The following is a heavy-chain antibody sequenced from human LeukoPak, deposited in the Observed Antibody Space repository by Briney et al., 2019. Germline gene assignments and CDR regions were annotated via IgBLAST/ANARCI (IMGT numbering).Heavy chain of an antibody. Sequence: GRSLRLSCAASGFTFSSYAMHWVRQAPGKGLEWVAVISYDGSNKYYADSVKGRFTISRDNSKNTLYLQMYSLRAEDTAVYYCARGESSGWFVYWGQGTLVTVSS. V-gene: IGHV3-30*04. D-gene: IGHD6-19*01. J-gene: IGHJ4*02. CDR3: ARGESSGWFVY. CDR2: ISYDGSNK. CDR1: GFTFSSYA.